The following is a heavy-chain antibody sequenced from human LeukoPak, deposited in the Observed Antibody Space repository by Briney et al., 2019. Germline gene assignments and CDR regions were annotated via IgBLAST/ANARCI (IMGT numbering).Heavy chain of an antibody. J-gene: IGHJ2*01. Sequence: GGSLRLSCAASGFTFSSYDMHWVRQATGKGLEWVSAIGDAGDTYYPGSVKGRFTISRENAKNSLYLQMKSLRAGDTAVYYCARGSVLYDPHWYFDLWGRGTLVTVSS. CDR1: GFTFSSYD. CDR3: ARGSVLYDPHWYFDL. V-gene: IGHV3-13*01. D-gene: IGHD3-3*01. CDR2: IGDAGDT.